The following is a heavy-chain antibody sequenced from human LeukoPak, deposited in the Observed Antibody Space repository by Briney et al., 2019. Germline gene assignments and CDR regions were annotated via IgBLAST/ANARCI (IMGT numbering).Heavy chain of an antibody. D-gene: IGHD3-10*01. CDR3: AGVRGSGSYWSLDQYYFDY. Sequence: LSETLSLTCTVSGGSISSSSYYWGWIRQPPGKGLEWIGSIYYSGSTYYNPSLKSRVTISVDTSKNQFSLKLSSVTAADTAVYYCAGVRGSGSYWSLDQYYFDYWGQGTLVTVSS. V-gene: IGHV4-39*01. J-gene: IGHJ4*02. CDR2: IYYSGST. CDR1: GGSISSSSYY.